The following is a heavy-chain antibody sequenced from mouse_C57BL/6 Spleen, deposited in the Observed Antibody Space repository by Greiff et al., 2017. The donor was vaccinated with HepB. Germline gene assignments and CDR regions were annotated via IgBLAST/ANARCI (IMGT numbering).Heavy chain of an antibody. D-gene: IGHD2-2*01. Sequence: VQLQQSGAELVKPGASVKISCKASGYAFSSYWMNWVKQRPGKGLEWIGQIYPGDGDTNYNGKFKGKATLTADKSSSTAYMQLSSLTSEDSAVYFCARSPMVTTGYYFDYWGQGTTLTVSS. V-gene: IGHV1-80*01. CDR2: IYPGDGDT. J-gene: IGHJ2*01. CDR1: GYAFSSYW. CDR3: ARSPMVTTGYYFDY.